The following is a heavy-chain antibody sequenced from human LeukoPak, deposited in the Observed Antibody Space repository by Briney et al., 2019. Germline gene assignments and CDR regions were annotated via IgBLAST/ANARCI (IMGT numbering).Heavy chain of an antibody. J-gene: IGHJ3*01. CDR3: AREVGGSRAFDV. CDR1: GFTFSDYY. CDR2: MRRGSDVK. V-gene: IGHV3-11*05. D-gene: IGHD6-13*01. Sequence: PGGSLRLSCARSGFTFSDYYMAWIREAPGKGLQRISYMRRGSDVKTYADSVKGRFTISRDNDKNSLYLQMNSLTAEDTAIYYCAREVGGSRAFDVWGQGTMVSVSS.